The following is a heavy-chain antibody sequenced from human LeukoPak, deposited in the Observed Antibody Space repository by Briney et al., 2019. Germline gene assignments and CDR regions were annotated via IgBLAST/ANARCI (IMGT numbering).Heavy chain of an antibody. CDR3: AKEGRYSSSWYDNDY. D-gene: IGHD6-13*01. CDR1: GFTFSSYA. J-gene: IGHJ4*02. Sequence: GGSLRLSCAASGFTFSSYAMSWVRQAPGKGLEWVSAISGSGGSTYYADSVKGRFTISRDNSKSTLYLQMNSLRAEDTAVYYCAKEGRYSSSWYDNDYWGQGTLVTVSS. V-gene: IGHV3-23*01. CDR2: ISGSGGST.